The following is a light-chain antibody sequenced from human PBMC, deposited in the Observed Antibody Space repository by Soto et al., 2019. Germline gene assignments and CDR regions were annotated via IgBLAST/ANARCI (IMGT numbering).Light chain of an antibody. CDR2: ENN. CDR3: GTWDTSLSAGGV. Sequence: QSVLTQPPSASGSPGQSVTISCTGTSSDVGGNNYVSWYQQHPGTAPKLLIYENNKRPSGIPDRFSGSKSGTSATLGITGLQTGDEADYYCGTWDTSLSAGGVFGTGTKVTVL. CDR1: SSDVGGNNY. J-gene: IGLJ1*01. V-gene: IGLV1-51*01.